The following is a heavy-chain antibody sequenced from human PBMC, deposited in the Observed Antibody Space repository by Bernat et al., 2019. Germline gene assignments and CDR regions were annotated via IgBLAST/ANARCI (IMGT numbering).Heavy chain of an antibody. V-gene: IGHV1-2*04. CDR2: INPNSGGT. CDR3: AGGDRIVLVVYAPDNWFDP. J-gene: IGHJ5*02. D-gene: IGHD2-8*02. Sequence: QVQLVQSGAEVKKPGASVKVSCKASGYTFTGYYMHWVRQAPGQGLEWMGWINPNSGGTYYAQKFQGWVTMTRDTSIRTAYMELSRLRSDDTAVYYCAGGDRIVLVVYAPDNWFDPWGQGTLVTVSS. CDR1: GYTFTGYY.